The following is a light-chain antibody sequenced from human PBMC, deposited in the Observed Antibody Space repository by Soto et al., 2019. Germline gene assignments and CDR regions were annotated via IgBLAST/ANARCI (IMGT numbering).Light chain of an antibody. J-gene: IGKJ4*01. V-gene: IGKV3-15*01. Sequence: EIVMTQSPATVSVSPGETATLSCRASQSVSYNLAWYQQKPGQGLRLLIYGAFTRATGIPARFSGSGSGTDSTLTTGSRHSKVFAVYIGRRYKNGPPPTFAGGTRVEIK. CDR3: RRYKNGPPPT. CDR1: QSVSYN. CDR2: GAF.